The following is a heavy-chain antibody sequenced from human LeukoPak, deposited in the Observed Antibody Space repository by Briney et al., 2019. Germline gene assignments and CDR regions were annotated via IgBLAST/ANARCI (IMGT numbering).Heavy chain of an antibody. CDR3: ARIPLRGYSGFDT. CDR1: GYSFTSYW. J-gene: IGHJ4*02. CDR2: IYPGDSDT. V-gene: IGHV5-51*01. Sequence: GESLKISCKGSGYSFTSYWIGWVRQMPGKGLEWMGIIYPGDSDTRYSPSFQGQVSISADKSISTAYLQWSSLKASDTAMYYCARIPLRGYSGFDTWGQGTLVTVSS. D-gene: IGHD5-12*01.